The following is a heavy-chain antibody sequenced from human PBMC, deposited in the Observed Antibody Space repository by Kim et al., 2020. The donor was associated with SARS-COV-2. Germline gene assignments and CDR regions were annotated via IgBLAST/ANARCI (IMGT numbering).Heavy chain of an antibody. J-gene: IGHJ4*02. V-gene: IGHV1-2*02. CDR3: ARGAGTGTARRFDY. CDR2: VAPYNGDT. CDR1: GYTFTSYY. D-gene: IGHD1-7*01. Sequence: ASVKVSCKASGYTFTSYYIHLVRQAPGQGLEWMGWVAPYNGDTKYAQKFQGRVTMTRDTSIRTAFMDLSSLRSDDSAVYFCARGAGTGTARRFDYWGQGTLVTVSS.